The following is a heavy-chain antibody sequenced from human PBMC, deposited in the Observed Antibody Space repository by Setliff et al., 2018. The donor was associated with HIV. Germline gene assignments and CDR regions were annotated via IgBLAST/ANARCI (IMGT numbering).Heavy chain of an antibody. V-gene: IGHV4-4*09. CDR1: GGSISNYY. CDR3: ARTFGDLKNYNYYYTIDV. D-gene: IGHD3-10*01. Sequence: PSETLSLTCTVSGGSISNYYWSWIRQPPGKGLEWIGYIYTSGSTNYNPSLKSRVTISVDTSKNQFSLKLSSVTAADTAVYYCARTFGDLKNYNYYYTIDVWGQGTTVTVSS. CDR2: IYTSGST. J-gene: IGHJ6*02.